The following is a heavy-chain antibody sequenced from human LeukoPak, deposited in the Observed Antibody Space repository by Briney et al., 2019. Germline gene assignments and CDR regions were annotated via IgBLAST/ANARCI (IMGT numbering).Heavy chain of an antibody. CDR2: INHSGST. V-gene: IGHV4-34*01. D-gene: IGHD6-13*01. Sequence: PSETLSLTCAVYGGSFSGYYWSWIRQPPGKGLEWIGEINHSGSTNYNPSLKSRVTISVDTSENQFSLKLSSVTAADTAVYYCARASSWYEDWFDPWGQGTLVTVSS. J-gene: IGHJ5*02. CDR3: ARASSWYEDWFDP. CDR1: GGSFSGYY.